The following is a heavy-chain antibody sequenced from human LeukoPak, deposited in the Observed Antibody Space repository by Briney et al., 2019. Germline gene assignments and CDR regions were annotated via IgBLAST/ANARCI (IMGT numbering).Heavy chain of an antibody. CDR3: AKDRNTPHYYYYYMDV. J-gene: IGHJ6*03. CDR1: GFSVSSNY. CDR2: IYAGGDT. D-gene: IGHD2/OR15-2a*01. V-gene: IGHV3-53*05. Sequence: GGSLRLSCAASGFSVSSNYMSWVRQAPGKGLEFVSVIYAGGDTFYADSVKGRFTISRDNSKNTLYLQMNSLRAEDTAVYYCAKDRNTPHYYYYYMDVWGKGTTVTVSS.